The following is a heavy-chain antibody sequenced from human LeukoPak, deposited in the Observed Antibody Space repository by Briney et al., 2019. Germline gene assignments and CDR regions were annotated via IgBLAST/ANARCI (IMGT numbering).Heavy chain of an antibody. J-gene: IGHJ3*02. CDR3: ARRFVGLAHDTFDI. V-gene: IGHV4-39*01. D-gene: IGHD2-15*01. CDR2: IYYSGST. CDR1: GGSISSSSYY. Sequence: SETLSLTCTVSGGSISSSSYYWGWIRQPPGKGLEWIGSIYYSGSTYYNPSLKSRVTISVDTSKNQFSLKLSSVTAADTAVYYCARRFVGLAHDTFDIWGQGTVVTVSS.